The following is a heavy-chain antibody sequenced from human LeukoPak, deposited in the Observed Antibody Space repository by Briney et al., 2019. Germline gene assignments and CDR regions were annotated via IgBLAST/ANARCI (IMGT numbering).Heavy chain of an antibody. J-gene: IGHJ4*02. CDR3: ARDFSTSY. V-gene: IGHV3-23*01. Sequence: PGGSLRLSCAASGFSLSSYVMNWVRQAPGKGLEWVSTISRSSTYYADSVKGRFTISRDDSKNTLYLQMNSLRAEDTAIYYCARDFSTSYWGQGTLVTVSS. CDR1: GFSLSSYV. CDR2: ISRSST. D-gene: IGHD6-6*01.